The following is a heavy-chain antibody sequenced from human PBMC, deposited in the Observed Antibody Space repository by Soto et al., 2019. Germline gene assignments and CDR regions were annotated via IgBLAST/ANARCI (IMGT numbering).Heavy chain of an antibody. CDR2: IIPIIGII. CDR1: GGTFSTYT. Sequence: QVQLVQSGAEVKKPGSSVKVSCEASGGTFSTYTITWLRQAPGQGLEWMGRIIPIIGIINYAQKFQGRVTSSADKFTGTAYMELTGLRSDDTAVYYCAGDPDSHYNDSHASSYPWGQGTLVTVSS. CDR3: AGDPDSHYNDSHASSYP. J-gene: IGHJ5*02. D-gene: IGHD4-4*01. V-gene: IGHV1-69*08.